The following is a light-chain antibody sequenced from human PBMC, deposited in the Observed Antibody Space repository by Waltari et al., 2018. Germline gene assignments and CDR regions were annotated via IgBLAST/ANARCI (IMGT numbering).Light chain of an antibody. CDR1: SSNIGSNY. J-gene: IGLJ2*01. CDR2: GNN. CDR3: GTWDASLSAGV. V-gene: IGLV1-51*01. Sequence: QSVLTQPPSVSAAPGQKVTISCSGSSSNIGSNYLSWYQQLPGTAPKLLIYGNNKRPSGIPDRFSGSRSGTSATLGITGLQTGDEADYYCGTWDASLSAGVFGVGTKLTVL.